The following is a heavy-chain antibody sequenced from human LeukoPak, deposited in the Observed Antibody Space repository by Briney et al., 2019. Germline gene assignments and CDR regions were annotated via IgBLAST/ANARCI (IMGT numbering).Heavy chain of an antibody. CDR3: ARHAGYYDSSGYYNLRAFDF. V-gene: IGHV5-51*01. J-gene: IGHJ3*01. CDR1: GYSFTSYW. CDR2: IYPGDSDT. Sequence: GESLKISCKGSGYSFTSYWIGWVRQMPGKGLEWMGIIYPGDSDTRYSPSFQGQVTISADKSISTAYLQWSSLKASDTAMYYCARHAGYYDSSGYYNLRAFDFWGQGTMVTVSS. D-gene: IGHD3-22*01.